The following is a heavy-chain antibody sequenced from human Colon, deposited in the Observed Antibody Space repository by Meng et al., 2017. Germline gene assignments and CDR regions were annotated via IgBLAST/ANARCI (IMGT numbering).Heavy chain of an antibody. CDR3: TTISWGY. CDR2: LKSKVDGGTA. Sequence: GQLVESGGGLVKPGGSLRVSCAVSGFALTDAWMSWVRQAPGKGLEWVGRLKSKVDGGTADYAVAVNGRFTISRDESKNTLYLQMNSLKPDDTAVYYCTTISWGYWGQGTLVTVSS. D-gene: IGHD1-26*01. J-gene: IGHJ4*02. CDR1: GFALTDAW. V-gene: IGHV3-15*01.